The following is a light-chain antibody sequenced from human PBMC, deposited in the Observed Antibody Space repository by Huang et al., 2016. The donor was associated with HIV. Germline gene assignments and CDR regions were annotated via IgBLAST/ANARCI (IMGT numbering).Light chain of an antibody. CDR2: AAS. CDR1: QDISTY. CDR3: QQYDNLPWT. Sequence: DIQMTQSPSSLSASVGDRVTITCQASQDISTYLKWYQQKPGNAPKVLIYAASKLETGVPSRFSGSGSGTDFTFTISSLQPGDIATYYCQQYDNLPWTFGQGTKVEIK. J-gene: IGKJ1*01. V-gene: IGKV1-33*01.